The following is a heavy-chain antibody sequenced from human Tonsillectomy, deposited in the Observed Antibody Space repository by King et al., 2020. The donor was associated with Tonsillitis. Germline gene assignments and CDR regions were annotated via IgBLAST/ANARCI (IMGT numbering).Heavy chain of an antibody. Sequence: VQLVESGGGLVQPGRSLRLSCAASGFTFDDHAMHWVRQAPGKGLEWVSRISWNSGSIDYADSVKGRFTISRDNAKNTLFLQMKSLRREDTALYYCAKDLGGSGNYPSYYFDYWGQGTLVSVSS. J-gene: IGHJ4*02. D-gene: IGHD1-26*01. V-gene: IGHV3-9*01. CDR1: GFTFDDHA. CDR2: ISWNSGSI. CDR3: AKDLGGSGNYPSYYFDY.